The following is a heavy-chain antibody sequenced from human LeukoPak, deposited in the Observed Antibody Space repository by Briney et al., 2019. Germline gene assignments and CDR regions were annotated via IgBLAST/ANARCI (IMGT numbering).Heavy chain of an antibody. J-gene: IGHJ4*02. CDR3: ARAKYYYDSSGYRPSYFDY. CDR1: GYTFTGYY. D-gene: IGHD3-22*01. V-gene: IGHV1-2*02. Sequence: ASVKVSCKASGYTFTGYYMHWVRQAPGQGLEWMGWINPNSGGTNYAQKFQGRVTMTRDTSISTAYMELSRLRSDDTAVYYCARAKYYYDSSGYRPSYFDYWGQGTLVTVSS. CDR2: INPNSGGT.